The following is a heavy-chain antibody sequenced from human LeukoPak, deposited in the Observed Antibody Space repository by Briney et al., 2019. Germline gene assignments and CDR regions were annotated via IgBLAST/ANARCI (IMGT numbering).Heavy chain of an antibody. Sequence: GGSLSLSRAACGFNPNNAWMGWVRQAPGKGLEWVGRIKSKTDGGTTDYAAPVKGRFTISRDDSKNTLYLQMNSLKTEDTAASCCAPGGGGFWLRFDYWGQGTLVTVSS. CDR1: GFNPNNAW. V-gene: IGHV3-15*01. CDR2: IKSKTDGGTT. J-gene: IGHJ4*02. D-gene: IGHD1-26*01. CDR3: APGGGGFWLRFDY.